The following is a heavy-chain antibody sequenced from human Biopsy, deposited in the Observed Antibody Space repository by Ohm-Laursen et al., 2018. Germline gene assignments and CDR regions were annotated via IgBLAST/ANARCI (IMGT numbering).Heavy chain of an antibody. V-gene: IGHV3-30*18. CDR2: TSFNGSNK. CDR3: AKDGGQWLGGAFDI. D-gene: IGHD6-19*01. Sequence: SLRLSCAASGFGFYAMHWVRQPPGKGLEWLAVTSFNGSNKFYAESVRGRFTISRDRSRDTLYLQMNRLTNEDTALYYCAKDGGQWLGGAFDIWGHGTMVIVAS. CDR1: GFGFYA. J-gene: IGHJ3*02.